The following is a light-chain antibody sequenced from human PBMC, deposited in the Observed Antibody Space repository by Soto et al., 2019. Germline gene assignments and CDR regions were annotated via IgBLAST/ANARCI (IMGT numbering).Light chain of an antibody. CDR3: QQYNMWPAT. CDR2: DVS. V-gene: IGKV3-15*01. J-gene: IGKJ5*01. Sequence: EKVMTQSPATLSVSPGERAALSCRASQSVSNNLAWYQQRPGQAPRLLIYDVSTRATGIPARFPGSGSETEFTLTISSLQSEDFAVYFCQQYNMWPATFGQGTRLEIK. CDR1: QSVSNN.